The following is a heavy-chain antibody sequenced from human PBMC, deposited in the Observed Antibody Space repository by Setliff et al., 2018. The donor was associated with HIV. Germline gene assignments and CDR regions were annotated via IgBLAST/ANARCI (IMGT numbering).Heavy chain of an antibody. V-gene: IGHV3-43D*04. J-gene: IGHJ6*02. Sequence: GGSLRLSCAASGFTFDDYAMHWVRQAPGKGLEWVSLISWDGGSTYYAASVKGRFTISRDNSKNSLYLQMNSLRAEDTALYYCAKGPEMATDYYYGMDVWGQGTTVTVSS. CDR2: ISWDGGST. D-gene: IGHD5-12*01. CDR3: AKGPEMATDYYYGMDV. CDR1: GFTFDDYA.